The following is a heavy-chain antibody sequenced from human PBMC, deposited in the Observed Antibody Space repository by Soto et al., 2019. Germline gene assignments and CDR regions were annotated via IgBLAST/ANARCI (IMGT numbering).Heavy chain of an antibody. Sequence: EVQLLESGGGLVQPGGSLRLSCAASGFTFSSYAMSWVSQDPGKGLEWVSAISGSGGSTYYADSVKGRFTISRDNSKNTLYLQMNSLRAEDTAVYYCAKGGGYGDYEGIFAYWGQGTLVTVSS. CDR2: ISGSGGST. V-gene: IGHV3-23*01. CDR1: GFTFSSYA. CDR3: AKGGGYGDYEGIFAY. D-gene: IGHD4-17*01. J-gene: IGHJ4*02.